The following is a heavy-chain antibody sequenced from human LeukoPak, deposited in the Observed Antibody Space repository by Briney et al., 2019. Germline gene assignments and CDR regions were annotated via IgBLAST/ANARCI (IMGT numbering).Heavy chain of an antibody. Sequence: PGGSLRLSCAASGFTFDYYAMHWVRPAPGKGLAWVSGISWNSGSIGYADSVKGRFTISRDNAKNSLYLQMNSLRAEDTALYYCAKGLGYCSSTSCSKLSYYYGMDVWGQGTTVTVSS. V-gene: IGHV3-9*01. CDR1: GFTFDYYA. CDR3: AKGLGYCSSTSCSKLSYYYGMDV. D-gene: IGHD2-2*01. J-gene: IGHJ6*02. CDR2: ISWNSGSI.